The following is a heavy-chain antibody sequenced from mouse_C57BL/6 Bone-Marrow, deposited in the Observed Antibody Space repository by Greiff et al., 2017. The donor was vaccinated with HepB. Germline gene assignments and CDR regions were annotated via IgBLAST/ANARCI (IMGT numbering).Heavy chain of an antibody. Sequence: VQLQQSGAELVRPGTSVKVSCKASGYASTNYLLEWVKQRPGQGLEWIGVINPGSGGTNYNEKFKGKATLTADKSSSTAYMQLSSLTSEDYAVYFCARSGSPSFDYWGQGTTLTVSS. D-gene: IGHD6-2*01. V-gene: IGHV1-54*01. J-gene: IGHJ2*01. CDR1: GYASTNYL. CDR3: ARSGSPSFDY. CDR2: INPGSGGT.